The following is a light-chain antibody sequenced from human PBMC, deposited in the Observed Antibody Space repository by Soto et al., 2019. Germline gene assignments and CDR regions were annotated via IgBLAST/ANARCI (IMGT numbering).Light chain of an antibody. CDR2: NND. J-gene: IGLJ2*01. V-gene: IGLV1-40*01. Sequence: QSVLTQPPSVSGAPGQSVTISCTGTSGNIGAGYDVHWYQQPPGSTPKLLIYNNDNRPSGVPDRFSGFKSGASASLTITGLQAEDEADYYCHSYDSSLGGARVFGGGTKLTVL. CDR3: HSYDSSLGGARV. CDR1: SGNIGAGYD.